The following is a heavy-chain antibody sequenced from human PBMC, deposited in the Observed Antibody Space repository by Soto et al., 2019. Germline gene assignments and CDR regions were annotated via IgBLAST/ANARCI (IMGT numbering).Heavy chain of an antibody. CDR1: GFTFSGYG. D-gene: IGHD3-22*01. V-gene: IGHV3-33*01. CDR3: TRCGNGYGKLDY. CDR2: IWYDGSNK. J-gene: IGHJ4*02. Sequence: QVQLVESGGDVVQPGRSLTLSCAASGFTFSGYGFHWVRQAPGKGLEWVAIIWYDGSNKYYDDSVKGRFTISRDNSKHTVFLHMNSLRAEDTAVYYCTRCGNGYGKLDYWGQGTPVTVSS.